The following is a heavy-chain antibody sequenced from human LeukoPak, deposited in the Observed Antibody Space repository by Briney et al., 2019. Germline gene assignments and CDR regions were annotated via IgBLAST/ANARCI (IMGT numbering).Heavy chain of an antibody. J-gene: IGHJ4*02. V-gene: IGHV3-30*04. Sequence: PGGSLRLSCAASGFTFSSYAMHWVRQAPGKGLEWVAVISYDRSNKYYADSVKGRFTISRDNSKNTLYLQMNRLRAEDTAVYYCARGGLWISGDLEYWGQGTLVTVSS. D-gene: IGHD7-27*01. CDR1: GFTFSSYA. CDR2: ISYDRSNK. CDR3: ARGGLWISGDLEY.